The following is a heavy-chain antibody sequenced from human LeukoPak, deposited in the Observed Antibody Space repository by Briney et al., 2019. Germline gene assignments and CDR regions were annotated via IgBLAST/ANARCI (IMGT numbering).Heavy chain of an antibody. CDR3: ARVRAHNFDY. V-gene: IGHV4-31*03. CDR2: IYYSGST. Sequence: SQTLSLTCTVSGGSISSGGYYWSWIRQHPGKGLEWIWYIYYSGSTYYNPSLKSRVTISVDTSKNQFSLKLSSVTAADTAVYYCARVRAHNFDYWGQGTLVTVSS. CDR1: GGSISSGGYY. J-gene: IGHJ4*02.